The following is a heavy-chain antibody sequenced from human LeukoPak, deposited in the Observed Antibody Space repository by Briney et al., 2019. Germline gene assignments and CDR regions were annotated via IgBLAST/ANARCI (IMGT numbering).Heavy chain of an antibody. Sequence: ASVKVSCKASGYTFTSYYMHWVRQAPGQGLEWMGIINPSGGSTSYAQKFQGRVTMTRDTSTSTVYMELSSLRSEDTAVYYCATVPAQGQLHYYYYGMDVWGQGTTVTVSS. J-gene: IGHJ6*02. CDR1: GYTFTSYY. CDR2: INPSGGST. V-gene: IGHV1-46*01. D-gene: IGHD2-2*01. CDR3: ATVPAQGQLHYYYYGMDV.